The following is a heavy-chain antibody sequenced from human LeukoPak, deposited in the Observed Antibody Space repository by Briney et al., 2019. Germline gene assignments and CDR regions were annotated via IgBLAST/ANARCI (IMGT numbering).Heavy chain of an antibody. J-gene: IGHJ4*02. D-gene: IGHD6-19*01. CDR1: GFTFSSYA. V-gene: IGHV3-30-3*01. CDR3: AKDANIYSSGWYDY. CDR2: ISYDGSNK. Sequence: GGSLRLSCAASGFTFSSYAMHWVRQAPGKGLEWVAVISYDGSNKYYADSVKGRFTISRDNSKNTLYLQMNSLRAEDTAVYYCAKDANIYSSGWYDYWGQGTLVTVSS.